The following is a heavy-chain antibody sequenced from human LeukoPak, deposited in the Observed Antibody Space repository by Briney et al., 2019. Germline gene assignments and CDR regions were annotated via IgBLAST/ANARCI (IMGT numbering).Heavy chain of an antibody. D-gene: IGHD3-3*01. CDR2: FDPEDGET. CDR3: ATGMRFLEWLPPYYFDY. V-gene: IGHV1-24*01. Sequence: ASVKVSCKVSGYTLTELSMHWVRQAPGKGLEWMGGFDPEDGETIYAQKFQGRVTMTEDTSTDTAYMELSSLRSEDTAVYYCATGMRFLEWLPPYYFDYWGQGTLVTVSS. J-gene: IGHJ4*02. CDR1: GYTLTELS.